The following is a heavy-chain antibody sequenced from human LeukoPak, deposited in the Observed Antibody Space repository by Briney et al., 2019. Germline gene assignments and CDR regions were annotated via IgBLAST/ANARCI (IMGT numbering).Heavy chain of an antibody. Sequence: ASVKVSCKASGYTFTSYTMHWVRQAPGQRLEWMGWINAGNGNTKYSQKFQGRVTITRDTSASTAYMELSSLRSEDTAVYYCARGYYDSSGYFHWGQGTLVTVSS. V-gene: IGHV1-3*01. D-gene: IGHD3-22*01. CDR1: GYTFTSYT. CDR3: ARGYYDSSGYFH. CDR2: INAGNGNT. J-gene: IGHJ4*02.